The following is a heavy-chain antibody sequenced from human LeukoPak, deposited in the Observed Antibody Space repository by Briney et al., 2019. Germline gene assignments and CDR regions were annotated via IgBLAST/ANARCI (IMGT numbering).Heavy chain of an antibody. CDR1: GFTVSSNY. V-gene: IGHV3-74*01. D-gene: IGHD1-26*01. J-gene: IGHJ3*01. Sequence: PGGSLRLSCAASGFTVSSNYMSWVRQAPGKGLVWVSRIDTDGSTTTYADSVKGRFTISRDNAKNTLYLQMNSLGAEDTAVYYCARTIGSKNAFDLWGQGTMVTVSS. CDR3: ARTIGSKNAFDL. CDR2: IDTDGSTT.